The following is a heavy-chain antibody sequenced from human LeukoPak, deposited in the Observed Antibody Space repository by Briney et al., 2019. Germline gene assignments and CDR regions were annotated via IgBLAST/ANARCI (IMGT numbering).Heavy chain of an antibody. V-gene: IGHV1-18*01. CDR2: ISGYNGYT. J-gene: IGHJ3*02. Sequence: ASVKVSCKASGYTFTRYAISWVRQAPGQGLEWMGWISGYNGYTKNAQKFHGRVTMTTDTSTSTANMELSSLRSDDTAVYYCARAGVWDYSDSSGYHNAAFDIWGQGTMVTVSS. CDR3: ARAGVWDYSDSSGYHNAAFDI. D-gene: IGHD3-22*01. CDR1: GYTFTRYA.